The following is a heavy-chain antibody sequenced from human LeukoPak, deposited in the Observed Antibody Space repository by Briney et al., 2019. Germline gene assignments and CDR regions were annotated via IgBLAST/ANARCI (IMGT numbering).Heavy chain of an antibody. J-gene: IGHJ3*02. D-gene: IGHD3-3*01. Sequence: GGSLRLSCAASGSTFNNFAMSWVRQAPGKGLEWVSIIYNVGSTYSADSVKGRFTISRNKAENTLYLQMNSLRAEDTAVYHCARLRSDAFDIGGQGTMVTVSS. CDR2: IYNVGST. CDR3: ARLRSDAFDI. CDR1: GSTFNNFA. V-gene: IGHV3-66*01.